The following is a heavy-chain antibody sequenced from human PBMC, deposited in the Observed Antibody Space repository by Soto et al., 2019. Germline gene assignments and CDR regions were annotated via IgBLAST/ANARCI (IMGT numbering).Heavy chain of an antibody. CDR2: ITYIGGAT. D-gene: IGHD4-17*01. CDR1: GFTFSSYA. CDR3: AKVSSLYGDYVPSSGLDDF. Sequence: AQLLESGGGFVQPGGSLRLSCAASGFTFSSYAMAWVRQAPGKGLEWVSGITYIGGATFYADSVKGRFTISRDNVRNTLYLQMNRLRVEDTAVYYCAKVSSLYGDYVPSSGLDDFWGQGTLVTVSS. J-gene: IGHJ4*02. V-gene: IGHV3-23*01.